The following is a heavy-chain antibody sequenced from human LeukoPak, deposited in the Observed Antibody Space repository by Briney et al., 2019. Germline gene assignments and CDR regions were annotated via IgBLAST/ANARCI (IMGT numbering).Heavy chain of an antibody. CDR1: GYTFTSYG. D-gene: IGHD6-13*01. J-gene: IGHJ3*02. CDR2: ISAYNGNT. Sequence: GASVKVSCKASGYTFTSYGISWVRQAPGQGLEWMGWISAYNGNTNYAQKLQGRVTMTTDTSTSTAYMELRSLRSDDTAVYYCAIPLIAAADRGPRYIGRDAFDIWGQGTMVTVSS. CDR3: AIPLIAAADRGPRYIGRDAFDI. V-gene: IGHV1-18*01.